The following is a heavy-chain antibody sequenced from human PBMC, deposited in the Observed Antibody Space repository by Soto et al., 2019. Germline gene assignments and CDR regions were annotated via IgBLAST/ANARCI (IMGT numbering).Heavy chain of an antibody. J-gene: IGHJ6*02. V-gene: IGHV1-46*01. Sequence: QVQLVQSGAEVKKPGASVKVSCKASGYTFTSYYMHWVRQAPGQGLEWMGIINPSGGSTSYAQKFPGRVTMTRDTSTSTVYMELSSLRSEDTAVYYCARDVTDIVVVPAARRYGMDVWGQGTTVTVSS. CDR1: GYTFTSYY. D-gene: IGHD2-2*01. CDR3: ARDVTDIVVVPAARRYGMDV. CDR2: INPSGGST.